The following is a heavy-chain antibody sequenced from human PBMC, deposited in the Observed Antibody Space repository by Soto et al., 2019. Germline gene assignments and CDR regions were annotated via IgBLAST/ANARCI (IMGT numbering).Heavy chain of an antibody. Sequence: GGSLRLSCAASGFTFSSYGMSWVRQAPGKGLEWVSAISGSGGSTYYADTVKGRFTISRDNSKNTLYLQMNSLRAEDTAVYYCAEDRSSSCQNDYWGQGTLVTVSS. D-gene: IGHD6-13*01. V-gene: IGHV3-23*01. CDR1: GFTFSSYG. CDR2: ISGSGGST. CDR3: AEDRSSSCQNDY. J-gene: IGHJ4*02.